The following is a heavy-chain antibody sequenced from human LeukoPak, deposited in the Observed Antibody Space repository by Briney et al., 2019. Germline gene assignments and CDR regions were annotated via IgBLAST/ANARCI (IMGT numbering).Heavy chain of an antibody. D-gene: IGHD1-26*01. CDR3: AKGCGSYGNDAFDI. J-gene: IGHJ3*02. CDR1: GFTLSSYA. V-gene: IGHV3-23*01. Sequence: PGGALRLSCAASGFTLSSYAMRWVPQAPGKGLEWVSAISSSGGCTYYAVSVKGRFTISRDNYKNTLYLQMNRLRAEDTGVYYCAKGCGSYGNDAFDILGQGTMVTVSS. CDR2: ISSSGGCT.